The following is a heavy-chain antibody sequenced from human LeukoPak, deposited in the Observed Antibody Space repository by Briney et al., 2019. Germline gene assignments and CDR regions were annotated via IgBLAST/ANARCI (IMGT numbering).Heavy chain of an antibody. Sequence: GRSLRLSCVASGFIFSDHAFHWVRQSPDKGLEWVALIGSDGTKKYYADSVQGRFTVSRENSKNTLFLQMNTVRADDTAVYFCARQMPPTRLFDPWGQGTLVIVSS. CDR2: IGSDGTKK. CDR3: ARQMPPTRLFDP. J-gene: IGHJ5*02. D-gene: IGHD5-12*01. V-gene: IGHV3-30*04. CDR1: GFIFSDHA.